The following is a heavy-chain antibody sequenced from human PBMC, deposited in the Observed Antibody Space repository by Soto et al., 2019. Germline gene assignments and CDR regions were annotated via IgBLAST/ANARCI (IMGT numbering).Heavy chain of an antibody. CDR2: INPGNGDT. J-gene: IGHJ6*02. Sequence: ASVKVSCKTSGYSFTKYGLHWVRQAPGQRLEWMGWINPGNGDTRYSQRFQGRVTITRDTSATTAYMELSSLRSEDSAVFYCARTDCSSTSCYNYYYYGMDVWGQGTTVTVSS. CDR1: GYSFTKYG. D-gene: IGHD2-2*01. V-gene: IGHV1-3*01. CDR3: ARTDCSSTSCYNYYYYGMDV.